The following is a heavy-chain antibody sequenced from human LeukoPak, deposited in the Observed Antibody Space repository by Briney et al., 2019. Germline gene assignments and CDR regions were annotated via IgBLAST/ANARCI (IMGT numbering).Heavy chain of an antibody. J-gene: IGHJ4*02. CDR1: GDSTSGYY. CDR3: ARHRFGHLFDY. V-gene: IGHV4-59*01. CDR2: VYHTEHT. Sequence: PSETLSLTCTVSGDSTSGYYWSWIRQRPGKGLEWIGYVYHTEHTHYSASLKSRVTVSLDTSRNQVSLILSSVTAADTAVYYCARHRFGHLFDYWGQGTLVFVSS. D-gene: IGHD3-16*01.